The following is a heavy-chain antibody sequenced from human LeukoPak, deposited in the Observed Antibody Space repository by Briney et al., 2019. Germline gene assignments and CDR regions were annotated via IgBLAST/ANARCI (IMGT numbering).Heavy chain of an antibody. Sequence: GGSLGLPCPAPGLTAISTYWSGFGRPQGKGLGGFSVIYSGGSTYSADSVKGRFTISRDNSKNTLYLQMNSLRAEDTAVYYCATDVVVTATEGYYFDYWGQGTLVTVSS. J-gene: IGHJ4*02. V-gene: IGHV3-53*03. D-gene: IGHD2-21*02. CDR2: IYSGGST. CDR1: GLTAISTY. CDR3: ATDVVVTATEGYYFDY.